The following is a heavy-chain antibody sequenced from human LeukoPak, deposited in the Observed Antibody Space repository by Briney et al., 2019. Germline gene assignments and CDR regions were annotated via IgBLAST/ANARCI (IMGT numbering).Heavy chain of an antibody. Sequence: GGSLRLSCAASEFTFSSYAMTWVRQAPGKGLEWVSGISAGGGTTYYADSVKARFTISRDNSKDILYLQMKSLRVEDTAVYFCATSRGYIDNWGQGTLVTVSS. CDR1: EFTFSSYA. J-gene: IGHJ4*02. D-gene: IGHD3-16*01. CDR2: ISAGGGTT. V-gene: IGHV3-23*01. CDR3: ATSRGYIDN.